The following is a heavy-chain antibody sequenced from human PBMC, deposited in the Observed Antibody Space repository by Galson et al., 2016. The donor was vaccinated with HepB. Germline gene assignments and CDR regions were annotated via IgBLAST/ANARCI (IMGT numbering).Heavy chain of an antibody. J-gene: IGHJ4*02. Sequence: SLRLSCAGSGFSFSAYAVHWVRQTPGKGLEWVAVIWSGGIKKYYADSVEGRFTISRDNSENTVYLQIDTLRVEDTAMYYCASSVVVAGIIDYWGQGTLVPVSS. D-gene: IGHD2-2*01. CDR3: ASSVVVAGIIDY. CDR1: GFSFSAYA. V-gene: IGHV3-33*01. CDR2: IWSGGIKK.